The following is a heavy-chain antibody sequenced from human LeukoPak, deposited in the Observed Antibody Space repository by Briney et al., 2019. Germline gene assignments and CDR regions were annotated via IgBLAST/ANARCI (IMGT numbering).Heavy chain of an antibody. Sequence: PGGSLRLSCAASGFTFSNYAMNWVRQAPGKGLEWVSTISGSDGNTYYADSVKGRFTISRDNSKNTLYLQMNSLRAEDTAVYYCTTSIDYWGQGTLVTVSS. CDR1: GFTFSNYA. CDR3: TTSIDY. CDR2: ISGSDGNT. V-gene: IGHV3-23*01. D-gene: IGHD4-17*01. J-gene: IGHJ4*02.